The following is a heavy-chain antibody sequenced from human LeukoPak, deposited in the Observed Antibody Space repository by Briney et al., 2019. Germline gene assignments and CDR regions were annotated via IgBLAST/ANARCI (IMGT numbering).Heavy chain of an antibody. Sequence: SGTLSLTCAVSGGSISSSNWWSWVRQPPGKGLEWIGEIYHSGSTNYNPSLKSRVTISVDKSKNQFSLKLSSVTAADTAVYYCARDGKTYYDSSGYYVGWGQGTLVTVSS. CDR2: IYHSGST. J-gene: IGHJ4*02. D-gene: IGHD3-22*01. CDR1: GGSISSSNW. CDR3: ARDGKTYYDSSGYYVG. V-gene: IGHV4-4*02.